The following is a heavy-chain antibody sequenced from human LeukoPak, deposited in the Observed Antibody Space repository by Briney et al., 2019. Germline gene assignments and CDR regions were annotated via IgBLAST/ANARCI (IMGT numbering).Heavy chain of an antibody. J-gene: IGHJ4*02. CDR1: GYSISSGHY. Sequence: PSETLSLTCAVSGYSISSGHYWGWIRQPPGKGLEWIGTIYYSGSTHYNPSLKSRVTISVYTSKNQFSLKLSSVTAADTAVYYCARRPLHLGELSSYYFDYWGQGTLVTVSS. CDR3: ARRPLHLGELSSYYFDY. V-gene: IGHV4-38-2*01. CDR2: IYYSGST. D-gene: IGHD3-16*02.